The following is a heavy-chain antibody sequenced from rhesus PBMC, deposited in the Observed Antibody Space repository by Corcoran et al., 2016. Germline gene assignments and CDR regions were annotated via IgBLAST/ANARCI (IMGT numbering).Heavy chain of an antibody. CDR2: ISGSSGST. Sequence: QVQLQESGPGLVKPSETLSLTCAVSGGSVSRSNWWSWNRQPPGKGLEWIGYISGSSGSTYYNPSLKSRVTISPDTSTNQCSLRLSSVTAADTAVYYCASGPANFDYWGQGVLVTVSS. V-gene: IGHV4-65*01. J-gene: IGHJ4*01. CDR3: ASGPANFDY. CDR1: GGSVSRSNW. D-gene: IGHD6-19*01.